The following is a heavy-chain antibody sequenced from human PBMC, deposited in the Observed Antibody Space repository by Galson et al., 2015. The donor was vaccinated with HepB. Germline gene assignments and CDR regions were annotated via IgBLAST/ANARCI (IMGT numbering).Heavy chain of an antibody. Sequence: SVKVSCKASGYTFTSYGISCVRQAPGQGLEWMGWISAYNGNTNYAQKLQGRVTMTTDTSTSTAYMELRSLRSDDTAVYYCARELLYCSGGSCYPGDYWGQGTLVTVSS. CDR2: ISAYNGNT. J-gene: IGHJ4*02. V-gene: IGHV1-18*01. CDR3: ARELLYCSGGSCYPGDY. CDR1: GYTFTSYG. D-gene: IGHD2-15*01.